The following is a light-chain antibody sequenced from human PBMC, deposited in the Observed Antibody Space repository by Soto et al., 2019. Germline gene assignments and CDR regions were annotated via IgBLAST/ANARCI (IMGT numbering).Light chain of an antibody. J-gene: IGLJ3*02. V-gene: IGLV1-51*01. CDR3: GTWDSSLSVGV. Sequence: QSVLTQPPSVSAAPGQKVTISCSGSSSNIGSNYVSWYQQLPGTAPKLLICDNNKRPSGIPDRFSGSKSGTSATLGITGLQTGDEADYYCGTWDSSLSVGVFGGGTKLTVL. CDR1: SSNIGSNY. CDR2: DNN.